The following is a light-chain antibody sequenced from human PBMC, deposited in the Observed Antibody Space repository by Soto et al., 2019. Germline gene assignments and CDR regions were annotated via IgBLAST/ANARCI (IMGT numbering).Light chain of an antibody. CDR1: QSVTSTS. CDR2: HAS. J-gene: IGKJ2*01. Sequence: EIVLTQSPGTLSLSPGERATLSCRASQSVTSTSLAWYQHKPGQAPRLLIYHASSRATGIPYRCSGSGSGTDFPLTISRLEPEDSAVYYCQRYWGSSPNTFGQGTRLEIK. V-gene: IGKV3-20*01. CDR3: QRYWGSSPNT.